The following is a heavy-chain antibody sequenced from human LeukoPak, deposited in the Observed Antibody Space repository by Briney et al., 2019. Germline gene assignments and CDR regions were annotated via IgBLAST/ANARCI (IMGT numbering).Heavy chain of an antibody. CDR2: INPSGGNT. CDR1: GYTFTSYY. CDR3: ARGSAPHCGGDCYSEGDFDY. Sequence: GASVKVSCKASGYTFTSYYMHWVRQAPGQGLEWMGIINPSGGNTNHAQKFQGRGTMTRDTSTSTVYMELSSLRFEDTAVYYCARGSAPHCGGDCYSEGDFDYWGQGTLVTVSS. V-gene: IGHV1-46*01. J-gene: IGHJ4*02. D-gene: IGHD2-21*02.